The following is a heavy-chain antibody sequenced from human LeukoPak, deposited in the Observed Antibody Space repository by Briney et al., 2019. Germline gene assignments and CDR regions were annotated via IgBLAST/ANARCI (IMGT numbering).Heavy chain of an antibody. V-gene: IGHV3-23*01. D-gene: IGHD5-18*01. J-gene: IGHJ4*02. CDR2: ISGSGGST. CDR3: APSGYSYGEFDY. Sequence: GGSLRLSCAASGFTFSSYAMSWVRQAPGKGLEWVSAISGSGGSTYYADSVKGRLTISRDNSKNTLYLQMNSLRAEDTAVYYCAPSGYSYGEFDYWGQGTLVTVSS. CDR1: GFTFSSYA.